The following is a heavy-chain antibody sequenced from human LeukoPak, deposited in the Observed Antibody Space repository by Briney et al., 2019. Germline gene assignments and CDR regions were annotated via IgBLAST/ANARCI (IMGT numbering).Heavy chain of an antibody. V-gene: IGHV1-18*01. CDR3: ARDVDYYDSSGYFLGWFDP. CDR1: GYTFTSYG. Sequence: ASVKVSCKASGYTFTSYGISWVRQAPGQGLEWMGWISAYNGNTNYAQKLQGRVTMTTDTSTSTAYMELRSLRSDGTAVYYCARDVDYYDSSGYFLGWFDPWGQGTLVTVSS. D-gene: IGHD3-22*01. CDR2: ISAYNGNT. J-gene: IGHJ5*02.